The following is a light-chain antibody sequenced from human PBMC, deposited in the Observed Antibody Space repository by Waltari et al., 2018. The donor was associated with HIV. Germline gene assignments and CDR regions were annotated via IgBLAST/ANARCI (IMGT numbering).Light chain of an antibody. Sequence: QSALNQPATVSGSPGQSITIPCTGGSNDVGGYNSVAWYQHLPGKAPKLIIYEVRNRPSGVSNRFSGSKSGNTASLTISGLQAEDEADYYCTSYASSSSLLFGGGTKLTVL. CDR1: SNDVGGYNS. CDR3: TSYASSSSLL. CDR2: EVR. V-gene: IGLV2-14*01. J-gene: IGLJ2*01.